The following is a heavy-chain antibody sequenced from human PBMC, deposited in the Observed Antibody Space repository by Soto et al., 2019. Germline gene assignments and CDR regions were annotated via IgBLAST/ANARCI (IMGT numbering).Heavy chain of an antibody. CDR2: INHSGST. CDR1: GYSISTGFN. CDR3: ARGRTLITGTSLDY. D-gene: IGHD1-20*01. J-gene: IGHJ4*02. V-gene: IGHV4-38-2*01. Sequence: SETLSLTCAVSGYSISTGFNWAWIRQPPGKGLEWIGSINHSGSTNYKPPLRSRVTISVDTSKNQLSLKVNSVTAADTAVYYCARGRTLITGTSLDYWGQGTLVTVSS.